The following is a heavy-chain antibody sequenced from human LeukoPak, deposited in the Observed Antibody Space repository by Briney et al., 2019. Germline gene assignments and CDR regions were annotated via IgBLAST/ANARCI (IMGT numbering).Heavy chain of an antibody. J-gene: IGHJ4*02. CDR3: ARDRKDSSSSYFDY. CDR2: ISAYNGNT. V-gene: IGHV1-18*01. D-gene: IGHD6-13*01. CDR1: GYTFTSYG. Sequence: EASVKVSCKASGYTFTSYGISWVRQAPGQGLEWMGWISAYNGNTNYAQKLQGRVTMTTDTSTSTAYMELRSLRSDDTAVYYCARDRKDSSSSYFDYWGQGTLVTVSS.